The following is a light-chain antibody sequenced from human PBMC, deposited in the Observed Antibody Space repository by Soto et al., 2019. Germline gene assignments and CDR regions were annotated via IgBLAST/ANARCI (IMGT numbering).Light chain of an antibody. CDR3: QQYSTYAPT. CDR2: KAS. J-gene: IGKJ1*01. Sequence: DIQMTQSPSTLSASVGDRVTITCRASQSISTWLAWYQQNPAKVPKLLIYKASSLEIGVPSRFSGSGSGTEFTLTISSLQPDDFATYYCQQYSTYAPTFGQGTKVEIK. CDR1: QSISTW. V-gene: IGKV1-5*03.